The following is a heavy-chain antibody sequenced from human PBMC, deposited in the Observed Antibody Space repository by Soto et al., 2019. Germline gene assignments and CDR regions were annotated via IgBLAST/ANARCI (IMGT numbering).Heavy chain of an antibody. CDR1: GFTFSNYG. D-gene: IGHD3-22*01. Sequence: QVQLVESGGGVVQPGRSLRLSCAASGFTFSNYGMHWVRQAPDRGLEWVAAMWYDESRTFYAEYVKGRFIIAKDDSRKILYLEMYTLIVDVTGVYYCVRDDSFRDSSAPWGQGTLVIVSS. V-gene: IGHV3-33*01. CDR2: MWYDESRT. CDR3: VRDDSFRDSSAP. J-gene: IGHJ5*02.